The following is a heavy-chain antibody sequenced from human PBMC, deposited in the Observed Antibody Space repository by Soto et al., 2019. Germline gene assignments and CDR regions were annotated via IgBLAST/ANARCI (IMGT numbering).Heavy chain of an antibody. D-gene: IGHD1-26*01. CDR1: GFTFSSYS. CDR3: AREKYSGSYYVDC. Sequence: VQLVESGGGVVQPGRSLRLSCAASGFTFSSYSMNWVRQAPGKGLELVSSISSSSSYIYYADSVKGRFTISRDNAKNSRYLQMNSLRAEDTAVYYCAREKYSGSYYVDCWGQGTLVTVSS. V-gene: IGHV3-21*01. J-gene: IGHJ4*02. CDR2: ISSSSSYI.